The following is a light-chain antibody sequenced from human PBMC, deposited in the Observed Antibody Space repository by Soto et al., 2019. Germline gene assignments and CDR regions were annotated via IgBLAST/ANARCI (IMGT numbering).Light chain of an antibody. J-gene: IGKJ2*01. CDR1: QSVSSN. V-gene: IGKV3-15*01. CDR2: GAS. CDR3: QQYNNWAPMYT. Sequence: EIVMTQSPATLSVSPGERATLSCRASQSVSSNLASYQQKPGQAPRLLIYGASTRATGIPVRFSVSGSGTEITLTISSLQSEDVAVAYCQQYNNWAPMYTFGQGTKLEIK.